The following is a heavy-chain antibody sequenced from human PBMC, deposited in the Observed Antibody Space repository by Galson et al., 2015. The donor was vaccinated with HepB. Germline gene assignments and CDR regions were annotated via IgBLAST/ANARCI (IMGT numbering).Heavy chain of an antibody. J-gene: IGHJ4*02. CDR2: IRYTGDT. CDR1: HGSVNNYY. D-gene: IGHD5-12*01. Sequence: ETLSLTCSVSHGSVNNYYWSWIRRSPGNRPEWLGYIRYTGDTTYNPSLGYRIGMSVDTAINQVSLWLTSVTAADSAIYYSARHPGRGSVGYAFDLWGQGTLVTVSP. V-gene: IGHV4-59*08. CDR3: ARHPGRGSVGYAFDL.